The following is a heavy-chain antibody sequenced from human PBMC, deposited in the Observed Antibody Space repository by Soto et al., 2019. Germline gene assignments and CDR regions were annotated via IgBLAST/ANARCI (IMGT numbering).Heavy chain of an antibody. J-gene: IGHJ4*02. CDR2: TSAYNGDT. CDR1: GYTFSSYG. V-gene: IGHV1-18*01. D-gene: IGHD2-8*01. CDR3: ARSGAYCTSITCLVDSF. Sequence: QAQLVQSGAEVKKPGASVKVSCRASGYTFSSYGYAWVRQAPGQGLELMGWTSAYNGDTNYAQKFQVRVPLTTDTTTTTAYMELRNLGSDDTAVYYCARSGAYCTSITCLVDSFWGLGTLVTVSS.